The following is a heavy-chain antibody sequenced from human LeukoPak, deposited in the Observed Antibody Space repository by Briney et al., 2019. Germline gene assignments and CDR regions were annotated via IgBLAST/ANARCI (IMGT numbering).Heavy chain of an antibody. Sequence: GGSLRLSCVGSEFMFDVLHWVRHAPRKGLEWVSGISWNSDLIGYADSVKGRFTISRDNDRNTVYLQMNGLRLEDMAFYYCTKSPSFTLGGGYLDSWGQGILVTVSS. CDR2: ISWNSDLI. CDR1: EFMFDV. CDR3: TKSPSFTLGGGYLDS. V-gene: IGHV3-9*03. J-gene: IGHJ4*02. D-gene: IGHD3-22*01.